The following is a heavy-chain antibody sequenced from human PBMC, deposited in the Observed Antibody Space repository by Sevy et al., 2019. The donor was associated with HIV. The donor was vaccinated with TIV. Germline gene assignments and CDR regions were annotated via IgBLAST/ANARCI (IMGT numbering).Heavy chain of an antibody. CDR2: ISAYNGNT. V-gene: IGHV1-18*01. J-gene: IGHJ4*02. D-gene: IGHD1-7*01. Sequence: ASVKVSCKASGYTFNSYTINWVRQAPGQGLEWMGWISAYNGNTNYAQNFQVRVTMTTDTSTSTAYMELRSLRSDDTAVYYCARVGDWNFQYHYWGQGTPVTVSS. CDR1: GYTFNSYT. CDR3: ARVGDWNFQYHY.